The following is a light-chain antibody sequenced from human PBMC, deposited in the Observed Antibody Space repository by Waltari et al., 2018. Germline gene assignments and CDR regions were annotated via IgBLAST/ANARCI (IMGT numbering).Light chain of an antibody. CDR2: EVN. CDR3: SSYAGIDNFVV. J-gene: IGLJ2*01. V-gene: IGLV2-8*01. Sequence: QSDLTQPPSASGSPGQSVTIPCTGTSSDIGTYNYVSWYQQHEGEAPKLVIHEVNKRPSGVPERFSGSKSGNTASLTVSGLQAEDEADYFCSSYAGIDNFVVFGGGTKLTVL. CDR1: SSDIGTYNY.